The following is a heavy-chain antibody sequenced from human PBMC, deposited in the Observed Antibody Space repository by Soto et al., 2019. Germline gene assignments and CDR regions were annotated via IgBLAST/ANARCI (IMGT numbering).Heavy chain of an antibody. J-gene: IGHJ4*02. D-gene: IGHD6-13*01. CDR1: GGTFSSYA. CDR2: IIPIFGTA. Sequence: SVKVSCKASGGTFSSYAISWVRQAPGQGLEWMGGIIPIFGTANYAQKFQGRVTITADESTSTAYMELSSLRSEDTAVYYCARALVAGAGRLSDDYWGQGTLVTVSS. CDR3: ARALVAGAGRLSDDY. V-gene: IGHV1-69*13.